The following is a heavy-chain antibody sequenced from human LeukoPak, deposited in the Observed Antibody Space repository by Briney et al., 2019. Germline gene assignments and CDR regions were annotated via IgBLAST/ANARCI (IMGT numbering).Heavy chain of an antibody. CDR2: VNRDGSET. Sequence: GGSLRLSCAASGFSFGSYWMTWVRQVPGRGPEWVANVNRDGSETYYLDSVKGRFTISKDNAKNSLYLQMNSLRAEDTALYHCARNNGMDVWGQGTTVIVSS. CDR1: GFSFGSYW. CDR3: ARNNGMDV. V-gene: IGHV3-7*03. J-gene: IGHJ6*02.